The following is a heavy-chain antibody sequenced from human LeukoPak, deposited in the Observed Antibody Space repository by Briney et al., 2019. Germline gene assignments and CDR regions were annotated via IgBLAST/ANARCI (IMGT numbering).Heavy chain of an antibody. V-gene: IGHV3-66*01. CDR1: GFTVSSNY. D-gene: IGHD6-13*01. CDR2: IYSGGST. J-gene: IGHJ3*02. Sequence: PGGSLRLSCAASGFTVSSNYMSWVRQAPGKGLEWVSVIYSGGSTYYADSVKGRFTISRDNSKNTLYLQMNSLRAEDTAVYYCARVMEQKLNDAFDIWGQGTMVTVSS. CDR3: ARVMEQKLNDAFDI.